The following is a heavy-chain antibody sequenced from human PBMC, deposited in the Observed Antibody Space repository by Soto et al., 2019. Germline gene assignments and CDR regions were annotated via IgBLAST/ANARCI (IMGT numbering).Heavy chain of an antibody. CDR1: GGSISSGDYY. J-gene: IGHJ4*02. CDR2: IYYSGST. D-gene: IGHD4-17*01. V-gene: IGHV4-30-4*01. Sequence: SETLSLTCTVSGGSISSGDYYWSWIRQPPGKGLEWIGYIYYSGSTYYNPSLRSRVTMSVDTSKNQFSLKLSSVTAADTAVYYCARDETPLYSTMTMWGQGTLVTVSS. CDR3: ARDETPLYSTMTM.